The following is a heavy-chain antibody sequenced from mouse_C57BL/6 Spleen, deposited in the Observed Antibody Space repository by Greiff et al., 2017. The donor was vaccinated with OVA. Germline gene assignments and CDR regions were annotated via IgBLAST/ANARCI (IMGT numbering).Heavy chain of an antibody. Sequence: VQLQESGAELVRPGASVTLSCKASGYTFTDYEMHWVKQTPVHGLEWIGAIDPETGGTAYNQKFKGKAILTADKSSSTAYMELRSLTSEDSAVYYCTRGTSYFDYWGQGTTLTVSS. CDR1: GYTFTDYE. V-gene: IGHV1-15*01. CDR3: TRGTSYFDY. J-gene: IGHJ2*01. D-gene: IGHD3-3*01. CDR2: IDPETGGT.